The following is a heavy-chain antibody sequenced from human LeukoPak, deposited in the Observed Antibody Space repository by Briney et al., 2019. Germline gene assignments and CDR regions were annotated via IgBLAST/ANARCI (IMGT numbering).Heavy chain of an antibody. J-gene: IGHJ4*02. D-gene: IGHD3-22*01. CDR3: ARDRYYDSSGYYYGLDY. Sequence: ASVKVSCKASGYTFTSYYMHWVRQAPGQGLEWMGIINPSGGRTRYAQKFQGRVTMTRDMSTSTVYMELRSLRSEDTAVYYCARDRYYDSSGYYYGLDYWGQGTLVTVSS. CDR2: INPSGGRT. V-gene: IGHV1-46*01. CDR1: GYTFTSYY.